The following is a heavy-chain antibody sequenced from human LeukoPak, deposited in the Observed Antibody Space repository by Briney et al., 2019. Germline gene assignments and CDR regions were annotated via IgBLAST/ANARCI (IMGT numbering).Heavy chain of an antibody. J-gene: IGHJ6*03. V-gene: IGHV4-34*01. CDR3: AKGGAVSSKSITMIRGTRRYYYYMDV. Sequence: PSETLSLTCAVYGGSFSGYYWGWIRQPPGKGLEWIGEINHSGSTNYNPSLKSRVTIFVDTSKNQFSLKLSSVTAADTAVYYCAKGGAVSSKSITMIRGTRRYYYYMDVWGKGTTVTISS. D-gene: IGHD3-10*01. CDR2: INHSGST. CDR1: GGSFSGYY.